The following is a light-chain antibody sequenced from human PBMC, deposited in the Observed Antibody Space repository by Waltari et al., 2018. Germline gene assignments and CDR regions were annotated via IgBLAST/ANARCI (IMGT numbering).Light chain of an antibody. Sequence: QSALTQPASVSGSPGQSITISCTGTSSDVGGYNYVSWYQQHPGKAPKLIIFYVSNRPSGVSRRFSGSKSGNTASLTISGLQAQDEADYYCSSYISSDTLELFGGGTSLTVL. CDR2: YVS. J-gene: IGLJ2*01. CDR3: SSYISSDTLEL. CDR1: SSDVGGYNY. V-gene: IGLV2-14*03.